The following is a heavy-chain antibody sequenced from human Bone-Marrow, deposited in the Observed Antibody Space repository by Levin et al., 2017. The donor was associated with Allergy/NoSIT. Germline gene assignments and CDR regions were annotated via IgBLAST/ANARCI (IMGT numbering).Heavy chain of an antibody. CDR3: AREREYSYGFDN. Sequence: SVKVSCKASGGTFSSYGITWVRQAPGQGLEWMGGIIPIFGTANYAQKFQGRVTITADESTDTAYMELSSLRSEDTAVYYCAREREYSYGFDNWGQGTLVTVSS. CDR2: IIPIFGTA. J-gene: IGHJ4*02. D-gene: IGHD5-18*01. V-gene: IGHV1-69*13. CDR1: GGTFSSYG.